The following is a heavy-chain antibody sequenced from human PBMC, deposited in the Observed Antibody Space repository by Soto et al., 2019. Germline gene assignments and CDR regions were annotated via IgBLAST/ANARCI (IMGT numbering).Heavy chain of an antibody. CDR1: GFTFSSYS. V-gene: IGHV3-21*04. D-gene: IGHD3-16*01. CDR2: ISSSSSYI. Sequence: EVQLVESGGGLVKPGGSLRLSCAASGFTFSSYSMNWVRQAPGKGLEWVSSISSSSSYIYYADSVKGRFTISRDNAKNALQPQNNSRRAEDADADYCAGDRVGYQQLRFGEYYYYMDVWGKGTTVTVSS. J-gene: IGHJ6*03. CDR3: AGDRVGYQQLRFGEYYYYMDV.